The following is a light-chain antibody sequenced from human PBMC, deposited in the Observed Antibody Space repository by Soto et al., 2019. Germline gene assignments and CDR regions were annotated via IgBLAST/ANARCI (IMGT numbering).Light chain of an antibody. CDR3: QQYNSYGT. J-gene: IGKJ1*01. V-gene: IGKV1-5*01. CDR2: DAS. CDR1: QSISSW. Sequence: DIQMTQSPSTLSASVGDRFTITCRASQSISSWLAWYQQKPGKAPKVLIYDASSLESGVPSRFSGSGSGTEFTLTISSLQPDDFATYYCQQYNSYGTFGQGTKVDIK.